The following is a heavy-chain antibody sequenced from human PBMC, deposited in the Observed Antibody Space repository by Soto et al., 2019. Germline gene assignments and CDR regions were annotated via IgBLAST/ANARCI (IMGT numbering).Heavy chain of an antibody. J-gene: IGHJ6*02. CDR3: ASLWYSSSWYDYYYGMDV. V-gene: IGHV4-34*01. CDR2: INHSGST. D-gene: IGHD6-13*01. CDR1: GGSFSGYY. Sequence: SETLSLTCAVYGGSFSGYYWSWIRQPPGKGLEWIGEINHSGSTNYNPSLKSRVTISVDTSKNQFSLKLSSVTAADTAVYYCASLWYSSSWYDYYYGMDVWGQGTTDTVSS.